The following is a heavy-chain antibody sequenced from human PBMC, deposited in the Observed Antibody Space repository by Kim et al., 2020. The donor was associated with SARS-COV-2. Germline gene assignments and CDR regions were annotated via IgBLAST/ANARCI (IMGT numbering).Heavy chain of an antibody. Sequence: NRSLTSAVTISIDTSKNQFSLKLSSVTAADTAVYYCARGPPIGGGDCYSHWGQGTLVTVSS. J-gene: IGHJ4*02. V-gene: IGHV4-30-2*05. D-gene: IGHD2-21*02. CDR3: ARGPPIGGGDCYSH.